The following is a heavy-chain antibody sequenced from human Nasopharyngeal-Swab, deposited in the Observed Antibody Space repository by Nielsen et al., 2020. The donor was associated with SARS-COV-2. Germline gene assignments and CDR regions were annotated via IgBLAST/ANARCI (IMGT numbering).Heavy chain of an antibody. CDR3: AKDRGCSGGSCYVHWYFDL. Sequence: GGSLRLSCAASGFTFSDYYMSWIRQAPGKGLEWVSYISGSGSTIYYADSVKGRFTISRDNSKNTLYLQMNSLRAEDTAVYYCAKDRGCSGGSCYVHWYFDLWGRGTLVTVSS. J-gene: IGHJ2*01. CDR1: GFTFSDYY. CDR2: ISGSGSTI. D-gene: IGHD2-15*01. V-gene: IGHV3-11*01.